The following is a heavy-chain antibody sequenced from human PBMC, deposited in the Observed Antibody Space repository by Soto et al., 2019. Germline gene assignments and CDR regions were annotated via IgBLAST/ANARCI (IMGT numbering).Heavy chain of an antibody. Sequence: GGSLRLSCAASGFTFSSYAMSWVRQAPGKGLEWVSAISGSGGSTYYADSVKGRFTISRDNSKNTLYLQMNSLRAEDTAVYYCAKGPYYYDSSGYYPYYYGMDVWGQGT. J-gene: IGHJ6*02. V-gene: IGHV3-23*01. D-gene: IGHD3-22*01. CDR3: AKGPYYYDSSGYYPYYYGMDV. CDR2: ISGSGGST. CDR1: GFTFSSYA.